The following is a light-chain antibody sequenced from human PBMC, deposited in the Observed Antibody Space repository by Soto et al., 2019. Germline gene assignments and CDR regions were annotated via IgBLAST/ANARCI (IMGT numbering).Light chain of an antibody. CDR1: QSISSW. J-gene: IGKJ3*01. Sequence: DIQMTQSPSSLSASVGDRVTITCRASQSISSWLAWYQQKPGKAPNLLIYKASSLESGVPSRFSGSGSGTEFTLTISSLEPEDFAVYYCQHRTNRPFTLGPGTKVDIK. CDR2: KAS. V-gene: IGKV1-5*03. CDR3: QHRTNRPFT.